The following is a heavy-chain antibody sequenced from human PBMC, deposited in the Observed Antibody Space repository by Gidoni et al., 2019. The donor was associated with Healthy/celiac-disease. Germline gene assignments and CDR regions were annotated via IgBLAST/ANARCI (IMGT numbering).Heavy chain of an antibody. Sequence: EVQLLASGGGLVQPGGSLSLSCAASGFTFSSYAMSWVRQAPGKGLEWVSAISGSGGSTYYADSVKGRFTISRDNSKNTLYLQMNSLRAEDTAVYYCAKDEPVFGELPYGMDVWGQGTTVTVSS. D-gene: IGHD3-10*02. CDR2: ISGSGGST. V-gene: IGHV3-23*01. CDR1: GFTFSSYA. CDR3: AKDEPVFGELPYGMDV. J-gene: IGHJ6*02.